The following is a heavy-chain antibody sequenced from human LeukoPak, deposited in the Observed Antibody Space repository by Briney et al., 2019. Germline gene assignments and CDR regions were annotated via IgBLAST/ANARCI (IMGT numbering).Heavy chain of an antibody. V-gene: IGHV1-24*01. CDR3: ATGAGYYGSGTHNWFDP. CDR2: FDPEDGET. D-gene: IGHD3-10*01. Sequence: ASVKVSCKVSGYTLTELSMHWVRQAPGKGLEWMGGFDPEDGETIYAQKFQGRVTMTEDTSTDTTYMELSSLRSEDTAVYYCATGAGYYGSGTHNWFDPWGQGTLVTVSS. CDR1: GYTLTELS. J-gene: IGHJ5*02.